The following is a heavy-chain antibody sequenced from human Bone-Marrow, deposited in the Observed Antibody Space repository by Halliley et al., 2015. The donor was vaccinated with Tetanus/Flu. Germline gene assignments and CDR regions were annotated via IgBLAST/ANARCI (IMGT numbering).Heavy chain of an antibody. Sequence: SLRLSCAASGFIFSSFELNWVRQAPGKGLEWVSYISGSGNNIYYTDSVKGRFTISRDNTKNSLSLQMNILGADDTAVYYCARVGRGRRGAFDIWGQGTMVIVSS. D-gene: IGHD3-10*01. CDR2: ISGSGNNI. V-gene: IGHV3-48*03. CDR1: GFIFSSFE. CDR3: ARVGRGRRGAFDI. J-gene: IGHJ3*02.